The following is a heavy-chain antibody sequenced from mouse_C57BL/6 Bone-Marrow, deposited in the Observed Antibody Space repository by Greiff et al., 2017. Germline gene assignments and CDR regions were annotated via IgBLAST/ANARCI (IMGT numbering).Heavy chain of an antibody. CDR2: IRLKSDNYAT. V-gene: IGHV6-3*01. J-gene: IGHJ4*01. CDR3: TGYYYGSSYDSMDY. Sequence: EVKLEESGGGLVQPGGSMKLSCVASGFTFSNYWMNWVRQSPEKGLEWVAQIRLKSDNYATHYAESVKGRFTISRDDSKSSGYLQMNNLRAEDAGIYYCTGYYYGSSYDSMDYWGQGTSVTVSS. D-gene: IGHD1-1*01. CDR1: GFTFSNYW.